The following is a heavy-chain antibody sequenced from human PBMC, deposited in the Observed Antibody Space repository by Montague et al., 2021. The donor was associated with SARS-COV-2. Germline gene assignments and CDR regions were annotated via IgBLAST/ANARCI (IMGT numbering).Heavy chain of an antibody. CDR1: GGFISSSSFY. D-gene: IGHD1-26*01. Sequence: SETLSLTCAVSGGFISSSSFYWGWIRQPPGKGLEWIGSIHYSGSTYYNSSLKSRVSISVDTSKNQFSLKLSSVTAADTAVYYCARLWDTVYYYYGMDVWGQGTTVTVSS. CDR2: IHYSGST. CDR3: ARLWDTVYYYYGMDV. J-gene: IGHJ6*02. V-gene: IGHV4-39*01.